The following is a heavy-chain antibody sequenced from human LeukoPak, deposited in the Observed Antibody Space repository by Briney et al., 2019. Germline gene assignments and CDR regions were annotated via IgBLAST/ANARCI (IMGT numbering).Heavy chain of an antibody. Sequence: GGSLRLSCAASGFTFSYFWMSWVRQAPGKGLEWVANINLDGTERHYVDSVKGRFTISRDNARKSLYLQMNSLRVEDSAVYYCARDLGWFGELSDADALDIWGLGTMVTVSS. CDR3: ARDLGWFGELSDADALDI. CDR2: INLDGTER. J-gene: IGHJ3*02. D-gene: IGHD3-10*01. CDR1: GFTFSYFW. V-gene: IGHV3-7*05.